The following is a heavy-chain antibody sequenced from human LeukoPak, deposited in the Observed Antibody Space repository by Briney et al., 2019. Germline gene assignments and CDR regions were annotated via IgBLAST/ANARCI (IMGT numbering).Heavy chain of an antibody. V-gene: IGHV1-46*01. D-gene: IGHD2-21*02. CDR2: INPSGGST. J-gene: IGHJ4*02. Sequence: ASVKVSCKASGYTFTSYYMHWVRQAPGQGLEWMGIINPSGGSTSYAQKFKGRVTMTRDTSTSTVYMQLSSLSSEDTAVYYCATAGTAYCGGACYSTIYWGQGTLVNVSS. CDR3: ATAGTAYCGGACYSTIY. CDR1: GYTFTSYY.